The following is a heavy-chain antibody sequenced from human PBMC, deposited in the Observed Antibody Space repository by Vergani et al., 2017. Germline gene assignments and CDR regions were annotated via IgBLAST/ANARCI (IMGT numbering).Heavy chain of an antibody. CDR3: ARDYGWFGELHPYGMDV. Sequence: QVQLVQSGAEVKKPGASVKVSCKASGSTFTSYDINWVRQATEKGLEWMGWMNPNSGNTGYAQKFQGRFTITRNTSISTAYMELSSLRSEDTAVYYCARDYGWFGELHPYGMDVWGQGTTVTVSS. J-gene: IGHJ6*02. V-gene: IGHV1-8*03. D-gene: IGHD3-10*01. CDR1: GSTFTSYD. CDR2: MNPNSGNT.